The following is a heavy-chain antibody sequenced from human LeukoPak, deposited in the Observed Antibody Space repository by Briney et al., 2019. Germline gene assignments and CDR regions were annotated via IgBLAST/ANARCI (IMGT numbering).Heavy chain of an antibody. CDR2: INHSGST. V-gene: IGHV4-34*01. D-gene: IGHD5-24*01. CDR1: GGSFSGYY. CDR3: ARVRWLQPIFDY. J-gene: IGHJ4*02. Sequence: SETLSLTCAVYGGSFSGYYWSWIRQPPGKGLGWIGEINHSGSTYYNPSLKSRVTISVDTSKNQFSLKLSSVTAADTAVYYCARVRWLQPIFDYWGQGTLVTVSS.